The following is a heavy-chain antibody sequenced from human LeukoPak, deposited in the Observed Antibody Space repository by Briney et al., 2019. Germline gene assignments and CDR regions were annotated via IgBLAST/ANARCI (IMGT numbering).Heavy chain of an antibody. CDR2: VNGDGGTT. J-gene: IGHJ5*02. CDR3: VKDREYFFDH. D-gene: IGHD2/OR15-2a*01. CDR1: GFTFSSYA. Sequence: GGSLRLSCAASGFTFSSYAMSWVRQAPGKGLVWVSRVNGDGGTTTYTDSVRGRFTISRDNAKNTVHLQMNSLRAEDTAVYYCVKDREYFFDHWGQGTLVTVSS. V-gene: IGHV3-74*01.